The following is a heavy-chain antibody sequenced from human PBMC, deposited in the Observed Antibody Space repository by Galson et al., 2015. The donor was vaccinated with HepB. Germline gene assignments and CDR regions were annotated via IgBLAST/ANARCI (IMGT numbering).Heavy chain of an antibody. V-gene: IGHV3-23*01. CDR2: FSDSGTST. CDR3: AKGSWPTVTSQSDN. J-gene: IGHJ4*02. D-gene: IGHD4-17*01. Sequence: SLRLSCAASGFTFSSYAFNWVRQAPGKGLEWVSGFSDSGTSTYYADSLRGRFAISRDNSMSTLSLRMHSPRLEDTAVYYCAKGSWPTVTSQSDNWGQGTLVTVSS. CDR1: GFTFSSYA.